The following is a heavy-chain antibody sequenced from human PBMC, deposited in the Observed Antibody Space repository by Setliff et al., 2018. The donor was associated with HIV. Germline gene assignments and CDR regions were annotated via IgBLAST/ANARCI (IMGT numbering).Heavy chain of an antibody. D-gene: IGHD1-26*01. Sequence: GASVKVSCKAFGFTFSTSAVQWVRQSRGEPLEWLGWVAVGSGASNYAQKFQERVTISTDISTSTAYMELSSLRSEDTALYYCAAGGGSRFSPNAFDIWGRGTVVTVSS. V-gene: IGHV1-58*01. CDR1: GFTFSTSA. CDR2: VAVGSGAS. J-gene: IGHJ3*02. CDR3: AAGGGSRFSPNAFDI.